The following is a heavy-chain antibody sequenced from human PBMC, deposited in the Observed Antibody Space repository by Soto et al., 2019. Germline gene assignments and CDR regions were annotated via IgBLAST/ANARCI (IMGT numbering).Heavy chain of an antibody. CDR3: AKAYFVWSSEQPYYFDY. D-gene: IGHD3-16*01. J-gene: IGHJ4*02. CDR1: GFTFSNYA. Sequence: EVQLLDSGGGLVQPGGSLRLSCAASGFTFSNYAMTWVRQGTGKGLEWVSGISGRGGRSYYADSVEGRFTISRDNSKSTLYLQMNSLRAEDTAVYYCAKAYFVWSSEQPYYFDYWGQGTLVTVSS. CDR2: ISGRGGRS. V-gene: IGHV3-23*01.